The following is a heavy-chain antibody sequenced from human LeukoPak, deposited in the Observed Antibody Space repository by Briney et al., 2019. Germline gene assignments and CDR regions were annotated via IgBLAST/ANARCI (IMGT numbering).Heavy chain of an antibody. Sequence: GGSLRLSCAASGFTFSSYGMHWVRQAPGKGLEWVAVISYDGSNKYYADSVKGRFTISRDNSKNTLYLQMNSLRAEDTAVYYCAKWGPDLYDFWGGTFDYGGQGTLVTVS. J-gene: IGHJ4*02. V-gene: IGHV3-30*18. D-gene: IGHD3-3*01. CDR2: ISYDGSNK. CDR1: GFTFSSYG. CDR3: AKWGPDLYDFWGGTFDY.